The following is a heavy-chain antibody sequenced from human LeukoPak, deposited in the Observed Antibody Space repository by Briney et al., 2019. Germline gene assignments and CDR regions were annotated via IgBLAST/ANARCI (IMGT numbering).Heavy chain of an antibody. J-gene: IGHJ5*02. CDR1: GGSFSGYY. Sequence: SETLSLTCAVYGGSFSGYYWSWIRQPPGKGLEWIGEINHSGSTNYNPSLKSRVTISVDTSKNQFSLKLSSVTAADTAVYYCARGSFWQYCSSTSCYSPRKPGPYNWFDPWGQGTLVTVSS. CDR3: ARGSFWQYCSSTSCYSPRKPGPYNWFDP. V-gene: IGHV4-34*01. CDR2: INHSGST. D-gene: IGHD2-2*01.